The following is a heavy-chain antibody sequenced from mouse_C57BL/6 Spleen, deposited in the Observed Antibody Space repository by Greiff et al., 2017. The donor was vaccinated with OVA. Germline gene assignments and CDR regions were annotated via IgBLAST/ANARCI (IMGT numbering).Heavy chain of an antibody. CDR3: TRRKTSTDFDY. CDR2: IDPETGGT. CDR1: GYTFTDYE. Sequence: VQLQQSGAELVRPGASVTLSCKASGYTFTDYEMHWVKQTPVHGLEWIGAIDPETGGTAYNQKFKGKAILTADKSSSTAYMELRSLTSEDSAVYYCTRRKTSTDFDYWGQGTTLTVPS. V-gene: IGHV1-15*01. J-gene: IGHJ2*01. D-gene: IGHD2-1*01.